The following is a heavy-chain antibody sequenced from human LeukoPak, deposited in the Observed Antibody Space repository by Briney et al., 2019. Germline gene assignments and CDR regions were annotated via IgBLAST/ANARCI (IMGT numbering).Heavy chain of an antibody. CDR3: ARGRGPYGWFDP. Sequence: GGSLRLSCVASGFTFTDYFMSWVRQAPGKGLEWVASIKHNGGEKYYVDSVKGRFTISRDNAKNTLYLQMNSLRVEDTAVYYCARGRGPYGWFDPWGQGTLVTVSS. J-gene: IGHJ5*02. CDR2: IKHNGGEK. CDR1: GFTFTDYF. D-gene: IGHD3-10*01. V-gene: IGHV3-7*01.